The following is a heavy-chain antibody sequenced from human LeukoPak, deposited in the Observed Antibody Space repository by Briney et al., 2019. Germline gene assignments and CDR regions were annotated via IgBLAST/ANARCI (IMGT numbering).Heavy chain of an antibody. V-gene: IGHV1-69*04. CDR1: GGTFSSYA. J-gene: IGHJ3*02. CDR2: IIPILGIA. Sequence: SVKVSCKASGGTFSSYAISWVRQAPGQGLEWMRRIIPILGIANYAQKFQGRVTITADKCTSTAYMELSSLRSEDTAVYYCARDIIPGYSSSWHHDAFDIWGQGTMVNVSS. CDR3: ARDIIPGYSSSWHHDAFDI. D-gene: IGHD6-13*01.